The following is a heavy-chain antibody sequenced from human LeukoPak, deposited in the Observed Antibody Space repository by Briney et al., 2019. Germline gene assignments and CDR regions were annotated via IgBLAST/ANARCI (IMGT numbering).Heavy chain of an antibody. CDR3: ARVPHSSSSEWWFDP. Sequence: SETLSLTCTVSGGSISSGGYYWSWIRQHPGKGLEWIGYIYYSGSTYYNPSLKSRVTISVDTSKNQFSLKLSFVTAADTAVYYCARVPHSSSSEWWFDPWGQGTLVTVSS. J-gene: IGHJ5*02. CDR1: GGSISSGGYY. D-gene: IGHD6-6*01. V-gene: IGHV4-31*03. CDR2: IYYSGST.